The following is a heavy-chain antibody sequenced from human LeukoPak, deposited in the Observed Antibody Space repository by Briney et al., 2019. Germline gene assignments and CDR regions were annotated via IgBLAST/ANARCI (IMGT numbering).Heavy chain of an antibody. CDR3: ARDGLLYSSSFLSS. J-gene: IGHJ5*02. Sequence: PGGSLRLSCAASGFTFSSYWMHWVRQAPGKGLVWDSRINSDGSSTSYADSVKDRFTISRDNAKNTLYLQMNSLRAEDTAVYYCARDGLLYSSSFLSSWGQGTLVTVSS. D-gene: IGHD6-13*01. V-gene: IGHV3-74*01. CDR2: INSDGSST. CDR1: GFTFSSYW.